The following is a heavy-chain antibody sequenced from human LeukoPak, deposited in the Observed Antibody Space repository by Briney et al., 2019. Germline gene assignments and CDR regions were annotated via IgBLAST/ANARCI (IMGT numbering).Heavy chain of an antibody. D-gene: IGHD2-8*01. J-gene: IGHJ4*02. V-gene: IGHV4-4*07. CDR3: AREGSVNGYPPRLDH. CDR2: ICTSGST. Sequence: SETLSLTCTVSGGSLSTYCWTWVRQSAGKGLEWIGRICTSGSTNDNPSLKSRVTMSVDTSKNQFSLKLTSVTAADTAIYYCAREGSVNGYPPRLDHWGQGTLVTVSS. CDR1: GGSLSTYC.